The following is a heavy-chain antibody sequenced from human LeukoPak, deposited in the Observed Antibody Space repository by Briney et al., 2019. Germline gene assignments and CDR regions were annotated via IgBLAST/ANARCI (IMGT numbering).Heavy chain of an antibody. D-gene: IGHD6-13*01. Sequence: GASVKVSCKASGYTFTGYYMHWVRQAPGQGLEWMGWINPNSGGTNYAQKFQGRVTITRDTSISTAYMELGRLRSEDTAVYYCARGVAAAGRGDFDYWGQGTLVTVSS. CDR1: GYTFTGYY. CDR3: ARGVAAAGRGDFDY. V-gene: IGHV1-2*02. CDR2: INPNSGGT. J-gene: IGHJ4*02.